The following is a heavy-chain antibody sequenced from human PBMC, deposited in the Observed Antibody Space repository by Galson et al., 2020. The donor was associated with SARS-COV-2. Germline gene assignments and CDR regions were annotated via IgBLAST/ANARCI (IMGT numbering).Heavy chain of an antibody. CDR1: GFLFSDYA. V-gene: IGHV3-64D*08. J-gene: IGHJ6*02. CDR2: ISGQGGST. CDR3: VKDYPYDYDVLTGDDHRYYYYGIDV. Sequence: GESLKISCSASGFLFSDYAIHWVRQAPGKGLEYVSAISGQGGSTYYADSVKGRFNISRDNSKNTLYLQMSSLRAEDTAVYYCVKDYPYDYDVLTGDDHRYYYYGIDVWGQGTTVTVSS. D-gene: IGHD3-9*01.